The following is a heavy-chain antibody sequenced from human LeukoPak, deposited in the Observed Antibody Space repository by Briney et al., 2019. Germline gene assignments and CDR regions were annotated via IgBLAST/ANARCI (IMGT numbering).Heavy chain of an antibody. Sequence: SETLSLTCTVSGGSISSSSYYWGWIRQPPGKGLEWIGNIYYSGTTYCNPSLKSRVTISIDTSKNQFSLKVSSVTAADTAVYYCARRGGSGRSFDYWGQGTLVTVSS. V-gene: IGHV4-39*07. CDR2: IYYSGTT. J-gene: IGHJ4*02. CDR3: ARRGGSGRSFDY. CDR1: GGSISSSSYY. D-gene: IGHD3-10*01.